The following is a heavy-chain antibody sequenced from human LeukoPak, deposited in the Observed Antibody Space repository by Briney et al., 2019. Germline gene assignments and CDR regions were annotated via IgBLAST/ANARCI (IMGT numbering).Heavy chain of an antibody. V-gene: IGHV4-61*01. Sequence: SETLSLTCTVSGGSLSSSSYYWGWIRQPPGKGLEWIGYIYYSGSTNYNPSLKSRVTISVDTSKNQFSLKLSSVTAADTAVYYCARSPTNGYIDAFDIWGQGTMVTVSS. CDR1: GGSLSSSSYY. CDR3: ARSPTNGYIDAFDI. D-gene: IGHD5-24*01. J-gene: IGHJ3*02. CDR2: IYYSGST.